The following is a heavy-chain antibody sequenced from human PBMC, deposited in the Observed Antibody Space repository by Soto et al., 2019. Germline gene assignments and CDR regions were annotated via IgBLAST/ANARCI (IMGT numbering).Heavy chain of an antibody. CDR1: GFTFSTYG. J-gene: IGHJ5*02. CDR2: IFYDGSRK. Sequence: QVQLVESGGGVVQPGRSLRLSCAASGFTFSTYGIHWVRQAPGKGLEWVAAIFYDGSRKFYTDSVKGRFTISRDNSKNTVYLKMNGLRAEDTAVYYCARDQAEIVAAPIDGNALSNWFDPWGQGTLVTVSS. D-gene: IGHD5-12*01. CDR3: ARDQAEIVAAPIDGNALSNWFDP. V-gene: IGHV3-33*01.